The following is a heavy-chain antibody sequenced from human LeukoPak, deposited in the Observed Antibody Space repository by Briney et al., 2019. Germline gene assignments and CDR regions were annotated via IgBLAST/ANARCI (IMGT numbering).Heavy chain of an antibody. CDR3: ARDRYGGHTFSHDRRHFDP. CDR1: GFTFSSYG. CDR2: ISGSSDYI. J-gene: IGHJ5*02. D-gene: IGHD3-16*01. V-gene: IGHV3-21*01. Sequence: GGSLRLSCAASGFTFSSYGMNWVRQAPGRGLEWVSSISGSSDYIYYADSLKGRFTISRDNAKNSLYLQMNSLGAEDTAMYYCARDRYGGHTFSHDRRHFDPWGQGTQVTVSS.